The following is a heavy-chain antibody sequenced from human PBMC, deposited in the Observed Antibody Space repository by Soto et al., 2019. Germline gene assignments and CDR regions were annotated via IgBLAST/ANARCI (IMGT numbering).Heavy chain of an antibody. CDR1: GYIFTDYY. CDR3: ASMDYYYYGMDV. J-gene: IGHJ6*02. Sequence: SVKVSCKAFGYIFTDYYMHWVRQAPGQGLEWMGRINPICGTSNYAQKFQGRVTITGDESTSTAYMELSSLRSEDTAVYYCASMDYYYYGMDVWGQGTTVTGSS. V-gene: IGHV1-69*13. CDR2: INPICGTS.